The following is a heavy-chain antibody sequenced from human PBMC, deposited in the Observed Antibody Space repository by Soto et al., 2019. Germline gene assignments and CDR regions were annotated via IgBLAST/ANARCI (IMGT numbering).Heavy chain of an antibody. D-gene: IGHD3-22*01. V-gene: IGHV3-13*01. J-gene: IGHJ4*02. CDR1: GFTFSSYD. CDR2: IGTAGDT. Sequence: EVQLVESGGGLVQPGGSLRLSCAASGFTFSSYDMHWVRQATGKGLEWVSAIGTAGDTYYPGSVKGRFTISRENAKNSLYLPKKRPRAGDPAVDYCSRGPDFYGSSGYLLPALDYLGQGNLVNLSS. CDR3: SRGPDFYGSSGYLLPALDY.